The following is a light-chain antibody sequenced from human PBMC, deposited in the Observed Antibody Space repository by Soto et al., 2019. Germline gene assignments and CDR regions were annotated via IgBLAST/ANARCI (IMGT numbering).Light chain of an antibody. CDR3: MQSQTLPLT. J-gene: IGKJ4*01. Sequence: DVVMTQTPLSLSVTPGQSASISCKSSRSLLHTDGKTYLYWYMQRPGQPPQLLIYDVSNRFSGVSERFSGSGSGTVFTLIISRVEAEDVGTYYCMQSQTLPLTFGGGTKVEIK. CDR2: DVS. V-gene: IGKV2D-29*01. CDR1: RSLLHTDGKTY.